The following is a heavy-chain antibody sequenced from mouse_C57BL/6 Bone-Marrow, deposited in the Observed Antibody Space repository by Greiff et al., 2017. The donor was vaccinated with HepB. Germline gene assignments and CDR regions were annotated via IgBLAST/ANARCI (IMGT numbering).Heavy chain of an antibody. Sequence: VQLQQSGAELVRPGASVKLSCTASGFNIKDDYMHWVKQRPEQGLEWIGWIDPENGDTEYASKFQGKATITADTSSNTAYLQLSSLTSEDTAVDYCTTSRYGNFFFDYWGQGTTLTVSS. J-gene: IGHJ2*01. D-gene: IGHD2-1*01. CDR3: TTSRYGNFFFDY. CDR2: IDPENGDT. CDR1: GFNIKDDY. V-gene: IGHV14-4*01.